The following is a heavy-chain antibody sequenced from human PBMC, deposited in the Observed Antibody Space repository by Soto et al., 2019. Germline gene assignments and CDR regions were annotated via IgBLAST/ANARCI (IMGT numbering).Heavy chain of an antibody. CDR2: IFHSGST. Sequence: QVQLQESGPGLVKPSGNLSLTCAVSGGSIRSNNWWSWVRQPPGKGLEWIGEIFHSGSTNYNPSLKTRVTISVDKSKNKFSLKLSSVTAADTAVYYCARVYSGSYSDSWGQGTLVTVSS. J-gene: IGHJ4*02. D-gene: IGHD1-26*01. V-gene: IGHV4-4*02. CDR1: GGSIRSNNW. CDR3: ARVYSGSYSDS.